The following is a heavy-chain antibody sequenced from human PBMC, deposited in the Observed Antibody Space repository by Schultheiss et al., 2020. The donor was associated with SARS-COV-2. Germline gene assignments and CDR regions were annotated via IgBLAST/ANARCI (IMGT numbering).Heavy chain of an antibody. V-gene: IGHV4-31*03. Sequence: SQTLSLTCTVSGGSISSGGYYWSWIRQHPGKGLEWIGYIYYSGSTYYNPSLKSRVTILVDTSKNQVSLKLRSVTAADTAVYYCARGGYYYDSSGYYYYYGMDVWGQGTTVTVAS. D-gene: IGHD3-22*01. CDR1: GGSISSGGYY. J-gene: IGHJ6*02. CDR2: IYYSGST. CDR3: ARGGYYYDSSGYYYYYGMDV.